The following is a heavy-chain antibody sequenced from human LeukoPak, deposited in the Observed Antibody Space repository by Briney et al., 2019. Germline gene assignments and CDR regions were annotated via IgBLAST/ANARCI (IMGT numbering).Heavy chain of an antibody. V-gene: IGHV3-21*01. CDR3: ARDLTGHGSGYEGPSDY. Sequence: PGGSLRISCEASGFTFSSYSMNWVPQAPGKGLEWVSSISSSSSYIYYADSVKGRFTISRDNAKNSLYLQMNSLRAEDTAVYYCARDLTGHGSGYEGPSDYWGQGTLVTVSS. CDR1: GFTFSSYS. D-gene: IGHD5-12*01. CDR2: ISSSSSYI. J-gene: IGHJ4*02.